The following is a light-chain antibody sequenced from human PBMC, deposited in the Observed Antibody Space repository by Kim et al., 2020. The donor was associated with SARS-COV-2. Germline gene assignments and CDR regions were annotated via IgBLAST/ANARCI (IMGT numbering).Light chain of an antibody. Sequence: ASVGDRVTISCRASQSISSWLAWYQQKPGKAPKLLIYKASSLESGVPSRFSGSGSGTEFTLTISSLQPDDFATYYCQQYNSYSLTFGGGTKVDIK. J-gene: IGKJ4*01. CDR3: QQYNSYSLT. V-gene: IGKV1-5*03. CDR1: QSISSW. CDR2: KAS.